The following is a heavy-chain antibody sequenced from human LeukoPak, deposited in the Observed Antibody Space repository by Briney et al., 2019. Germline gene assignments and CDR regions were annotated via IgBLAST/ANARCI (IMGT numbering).Heavy chain of an antibody. D-gene: IGHD1-26*01. Sequence: PSETLSLTCTVSGGSISSYYWSWLRQPPGKGLEWIGYIYYSGSTNYNPSLKSRVTISVDTSKNQFSLKLSSVTAADTAVYYCAREGGVLSGSYNPFDYWGQGTLVTVSS. J-gene: IGHJ4*02. CDR1: GGSISSYY. CDR3: AREGGVLSGSYNPFDY. V-gene: IGHV4-59*01. CDR2: IYYSGST.